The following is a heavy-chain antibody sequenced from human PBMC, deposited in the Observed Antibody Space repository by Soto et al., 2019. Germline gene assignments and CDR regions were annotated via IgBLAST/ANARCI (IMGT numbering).Heavy chain of an antibody. CDR1: GFTFSSYA. V-gene: IGHV3-23*01. CDR3: AKDRRRGDYLYYGMDV. J-gene: IGHJ6*02. CDR2: ISGSGGST. Sequence: EVQLLESGGGLVQPGGSLRLSCAASGFTFSSYAMRWVRQAPGKGLEWVSAISGSGGSTYYADSVKGRFTISRDNYKNTLYLQMNSLRAEDTDVYYCAKDRRRGDYLYYGMDVWGQGTTVTVSS. D-gene: IGHD3-10*01.